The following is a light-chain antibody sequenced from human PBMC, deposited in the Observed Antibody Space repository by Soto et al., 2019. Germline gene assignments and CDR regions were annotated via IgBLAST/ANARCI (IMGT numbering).Light chain of an antibody. V-gene: IGKV1-39*01. CDR2: AAS. Sequence: DSPMTQSPCTLSGSEGDRVTITCRASQTISSWLAWYQQKPGKAPKLLIYAASSLQSGVPSRFSGSGSGTDFTLTISSLQPEDFATYYCQQSYSTPITFGQGTRLEIK. CDR3: QQSYSTPIT. J-gene: IGKJ5*01. CDR1: QTISSW.